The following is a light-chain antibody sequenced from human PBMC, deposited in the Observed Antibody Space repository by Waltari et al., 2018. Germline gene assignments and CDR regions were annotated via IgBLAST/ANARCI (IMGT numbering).Light chain of an antibody. Sequence: DIIMTQSPATLSLSPGERATLSCRASQNVNSHLACYQQKPGQAPRLLIYGASIRATGIPARCSGGGSGTQFTLTVKSLRSEDSAVDFCQQHNDWPPWTFGQGTKG. V-gene: IGKV3-15*01. J-gene: IGKJ1*01. CDR1: QNVNSH. CDR3: QQHNDWPPWT. CDR2: GAS.